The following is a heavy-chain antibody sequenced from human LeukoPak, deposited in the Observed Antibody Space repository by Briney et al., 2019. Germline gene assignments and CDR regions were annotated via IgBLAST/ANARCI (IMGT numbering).Heavy chain of an antibody. CDR1: GFTFSSYE. CDR3: AREFGLRYFDWLLWGAFDI. CDR2: ISSSGSTI. D-gene: IGHD3-9*01. J-gene: IGHJ3*02. Sequence: GGSLRLSCAASGFTFSSYEMNWVRQAPGKGLEWVSYISSSGSTIYYADSVKGRFTISRDNAKNSLYLQMNSLRAEDTAVYYCAREFGLRYFDWLLWGAFDIWGQGTMVTVSS. V-gene: IGHV3-48*03.